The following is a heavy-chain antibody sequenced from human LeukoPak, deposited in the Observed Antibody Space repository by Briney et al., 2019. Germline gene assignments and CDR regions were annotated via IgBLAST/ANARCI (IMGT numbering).Heavy chain of an antibody. CDR3: ARDRSLGELTTESPSFDY. J-gene: IGHJ4*02. D-gene: IGHD3-16*01. Sequence: PSETLSLTCTVFGASISSYYWGWIRRPAGKGLEWIGRIYTSGSTKYNPSLKSRVTMSLDTSKNQFSLKLSSVTAADTAVYYCARDRSLGELTTESPSFDYWGQGTLVTVSS. CDR2: IYTSGST. CDR1: GASISSYY. V-gene: IGHV4-4*07.